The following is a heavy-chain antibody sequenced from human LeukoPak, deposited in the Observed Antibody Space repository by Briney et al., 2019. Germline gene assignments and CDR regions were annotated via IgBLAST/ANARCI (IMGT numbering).Heavy chain of an antibody. D-gene: IGHD6-25*01. CDR1: GGSVSSGPYY. CDR2: LYYSGST. CDR3: ARDLGGHVDY. V-gene: IGHV4-61*01. Sequence: ESGPTLVNPSETLSLTRTVSGGSVSSGPYYWSWIRQPPGRGLEWIGYLYYSGSTNYSPSLKRRVTISLDTSKSQCSLKLSSVTAADTAVYYCARDLGGHVDYWGQGTLVTVSS. J-gene: IGHJ4*02.